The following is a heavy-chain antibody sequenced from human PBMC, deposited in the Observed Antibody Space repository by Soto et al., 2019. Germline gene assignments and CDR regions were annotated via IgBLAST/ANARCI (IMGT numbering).Heavy chain of an antibody. CDR3: AKPPDYNWNDY. D-gene: IGHD1-20*01. Sequence: EVQLLESGGGLVQPGGSLRLSCAASGFTFSSYAMSWVRQAPGKGLEWISAVSGSGGSTYYADSVKGRFTISRYNSKDTLYLQMNNLRAEDTAVYYCAKPPDYNWNDYWCQGTRVTVSS. CDR1: GFTFSSYA. CDR2: VSGSGGST. J-gene: IGHJ4*02. V-gene: IGHV3-23*01.